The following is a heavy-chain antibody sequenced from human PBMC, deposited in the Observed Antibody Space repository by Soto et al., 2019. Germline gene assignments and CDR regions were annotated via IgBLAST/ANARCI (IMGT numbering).Heavy chain of an antibody. CDR2: INHSGRV. CDR1: GGSFSGHS. D-gene: IGHD3-22*01. Sequence: TLSLTCAVYGGSFSGHSWTWIRQSPGKGLEWIGDINHSGRVNYSPSLKSRVTISLDTSKNQFSLTLSAVTAADTAMYYCSTRAYDTNGYYRFDPWGQGTLVTVSS. CDR3: STRAYDTNGYYRFDP. V-gene: IGHV4-34*01. J-gene: IGHJ5*01.